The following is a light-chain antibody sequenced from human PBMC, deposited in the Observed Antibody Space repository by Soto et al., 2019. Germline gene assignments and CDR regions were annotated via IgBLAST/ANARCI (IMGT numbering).Light chain of an antibody. CDR1: QGISSY. V-gene: IGKV1-8*01. J-gene: IGKJ4*01. Sequence: AIRMTQSPSSLSASTGDRVTITCRASQGISSYLAWYQQKPGKAPKLLIYAASTLQSGVPSRFSGSGSGTDFTLTISCLQSEDFAVYYCQQYNDWPRRLTFGGGTKVEIK. CDR3: QQYNDWPRRLT. CDR2: AAS.